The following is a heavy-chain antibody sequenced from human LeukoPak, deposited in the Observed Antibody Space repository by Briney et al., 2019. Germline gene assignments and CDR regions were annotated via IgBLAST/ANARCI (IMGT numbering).Heavy chain of an antibody. CDR2: ISSTSSYI. J-gene: IGHJ4*02. V-gene: IGHV3-21*01. CDR3: ARDLAYGDDGL. D-gene: IGHD4-17*01. CDR1: GFTLSNYS. Sequence: GGSLRLSCAASGFTLSNYSMNWVRQAPGKGLEWVAFISSTSSYIFYADSMKGRFTISRDNAKNSLYLQMSSLRADDTAVYYCARDLAYGDDGLWGQGTLVTVSS.